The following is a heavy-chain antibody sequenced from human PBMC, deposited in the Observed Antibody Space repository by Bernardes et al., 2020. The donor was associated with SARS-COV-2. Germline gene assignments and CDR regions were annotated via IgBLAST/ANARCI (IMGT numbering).Heavy chain of an antibody. Sequence: SETLSLTCTVSGGSISSYYWSWIRQPPGKGLEWIGYIYYSGSTNYNPSLKSRVTISVDTSKNQFSLKLSSVTAADTAVYYCARHWAREPITIFGVVTLGAFDIWGQGTMVTVSS. J-gene: IGHJ3*02. D-gene: IGHD3-3*01. CDR3: ARHWAREPITIFGVVTLGAFDI. V-gene: IGHV4-59*08. CDR2: IYYSGST. CDR1: GGSISSYY.